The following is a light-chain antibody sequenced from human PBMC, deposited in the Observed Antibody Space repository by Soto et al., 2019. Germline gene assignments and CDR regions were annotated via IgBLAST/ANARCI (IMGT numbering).Light chain of an antibody. J-gene: IGKJ4*01. CDR2: DAS. CDR1: PRVRTY. CDR3: QQRSDWPPLT. V-gene: IGKV3-11*01. Sequence: EIVFTQSPGTPALSPGERATLSCLASPRVRTYLAWYQQKPGQAPRLLIYDASNRATGLPARFSGSGSGTDFPLTISSLEPEDFAVYYCQQRSDWPPLTFGGGTKVDIK.